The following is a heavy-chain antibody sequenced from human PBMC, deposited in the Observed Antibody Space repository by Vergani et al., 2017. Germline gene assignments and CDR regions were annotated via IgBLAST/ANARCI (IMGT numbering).Heavy chain of an antibody. Sequence: QVQLQESGPGLVKPSQTLSLTCTVSGGSISSGSYYWSWIRQPAGKGLEWIGRIYTSGSTNYNPSLKSRVTISVDTSKNQFSLKLSSVTAADTAVYYCARERAYYGDYDYWGQGTLVTVSS. D-gene: IGHD4-17*01. CDR3: ARERAYYGDYDY. CDR2: IYTSGST. CDR1: GGSISSGSYY. J-gene: IGHJ4*02. V-gene: IGHV4-61*02.